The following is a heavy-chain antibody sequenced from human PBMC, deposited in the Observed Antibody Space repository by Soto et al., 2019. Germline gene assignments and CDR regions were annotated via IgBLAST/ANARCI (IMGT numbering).Heavy chain of an antibody. CDR1: GYSLSEFS. V-gene: IGHV1-24*01. D-gene: IGHD3-22*01. CDR2: FDPEDGET. Sequence: ASVKVSCKVSGYSLSEFSMHWVRQAPGNGLEWMGGFDPEDGETTYAQKLQGRLTMTTDTSASTAYMELSSLISDDTAVYYCAREYYYDSSGYWDNWFDPWGQGTLVTVAS. J-gene: IGHJ5*02. CDR3: AREYYYDSSGYWDNWFDP.